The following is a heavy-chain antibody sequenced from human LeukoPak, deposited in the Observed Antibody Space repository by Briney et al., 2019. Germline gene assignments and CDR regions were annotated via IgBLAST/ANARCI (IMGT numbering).Heavy chain of an antibody. Sequence: ASVTVSCPASGYTFTSYYMHWVRPAPEQGRAWVGIINTSGASTSHAEKFQGRVTMTRDMSTSTVYIELSSLRSEDSAVYYCAKAYENYCTGYPPFDYWGRGTQVTVS. J-gene: IGHJ4*02. D-gene: IGHD2-8*02. CDR1: GYTFTSYY. CDR2: INTSGAST. V-gene: IGHV1-46*01. CDR3: AKAYENYCTGYPPFDY.